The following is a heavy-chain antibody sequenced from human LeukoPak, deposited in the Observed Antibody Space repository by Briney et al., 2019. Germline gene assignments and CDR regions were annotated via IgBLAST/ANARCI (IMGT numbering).Heavy chain of an antibody. Sequence: GGTLRLSCAASGFTFSSHGMSWVRQAPGKGLEWVSYISSGGSSIYYADSVKGRFTISRDNAKNSLYLQMNSLRAEDTAVYYCARSSGWYTGFDFWGQGTLVTVSS. CDR1: GFTFSSHG. D-gene: IGHD6-19*01. CDR3: ARSSGWYTGFDF. CDR2: ISSGGSSI. J-gene: IGHJ4*02. V-gene: IGHV3-48*04.